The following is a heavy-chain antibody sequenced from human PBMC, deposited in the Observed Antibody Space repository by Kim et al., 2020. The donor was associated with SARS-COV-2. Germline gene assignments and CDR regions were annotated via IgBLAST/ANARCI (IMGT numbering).Heavy chain of an antibody. V-gene: IGHV4-61*01. CDR2: IYYSGST. CDR3: AREGIDLLQYYYYGMDV. J-gene: IGHJ6*02. Sequence: SETLSLTCTVSGGSVSSGSYYWSWIRQPPGKGLEWIGYIYYSGSTNYNPSLKSRVTISVDTSKNQFSLKLSSVTAADTAVYYCAREGIDLLQYYYYGMDVWGQGTTVTVSS. CDR1: GGSVSSGSYY. D-gene: IGHD3-22*01.